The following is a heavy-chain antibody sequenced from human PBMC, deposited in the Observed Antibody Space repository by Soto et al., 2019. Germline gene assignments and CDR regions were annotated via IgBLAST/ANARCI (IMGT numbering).Heavy chain of an antibody. CDR2: INPNSGGT. V-gene: IGHV1-2*04. J-gene: IGHJ4*02. D-gene: IGHD4-17*01. CDR3: ARVYYGGGFDY. Sequence: GASVKVSCKDSGYTYTGYYRHWVRQAPGQGLEWMGWINPNSGGTNYAQKFQGWVTMTRDTSISTAYMELSRLRSDDTAVYYCARVYYGGGFDYWGQGTLVTVSS. CDR1: GYTYTGYY.